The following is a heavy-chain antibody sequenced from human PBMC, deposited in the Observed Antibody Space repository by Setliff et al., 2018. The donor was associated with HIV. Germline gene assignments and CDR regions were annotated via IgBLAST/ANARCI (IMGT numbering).Heavy chain of an antibody. CDR1: GYTFTSYA. CDR3: ARGPSDYPKGWFDP. CDR2: INAGNGNT. V-gene: IGHV1-3*03. Sequence: ASVKVSCKASGYTFTSYAIHWVRQAPGQRLEWMGWINAGNGNTKYSQEFQGRVTITRDTSASTAYMELSSLKSEDMAVYYCARGPSDYPKGWFDPWGQGTLVTVS. J-gene: IGHJ5*02. D-gene: IGHD3-10*01.